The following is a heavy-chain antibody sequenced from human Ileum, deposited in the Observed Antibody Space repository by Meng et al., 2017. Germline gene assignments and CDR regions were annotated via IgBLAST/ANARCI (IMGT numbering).Heavy chain of an antibody. CDR2: TYYRSKWYS. D-gene: IGHD3-3*01. J-gene: IGHJ4*02. V-gene: IGHV6-1*01. CDR3: ASGSGSLDY. CDR1: GGSVSSNIAA. Sequence: QVQLQQSGPGLVKPPQTLSLTGAVSGGSVSSNIAAWNWIRQSSLRGLEWLGRTYYRSKWYSEYAVSVKSRISITPDTSKNQFSLQMTSVTPEDTAVYYCASGSGSLDYWGPGTLVTVSS.